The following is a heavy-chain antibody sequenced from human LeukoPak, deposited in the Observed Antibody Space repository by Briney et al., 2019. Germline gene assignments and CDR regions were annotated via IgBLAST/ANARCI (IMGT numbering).Heavy chain of an antibody. J-gene: IGHJ4*02. Sequence: GGSLRLSCAASGFTFSSYGMHWVRQAPGKGLEWVAVIWYDGSNKYYADSVKGRFTISRDNSKNTLYLQMNSLRAEDTAVYYCAKNTLGYCSSTGCYMGVVGYSGQGTLVTVSS. CDR2: IWYDGSNK. CDR1: GFTFSSYG. CDR3: AKNTLGYCSSTGCYMGVVGY. V-gene: IGHV3-33*06. D-gene: IGHD2-2*02.